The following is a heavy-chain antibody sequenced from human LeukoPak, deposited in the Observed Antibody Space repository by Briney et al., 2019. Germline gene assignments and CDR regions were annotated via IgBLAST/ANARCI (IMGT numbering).Heavy chain of an antibody. CDR2: VSAYDGNT. CDR1: GYTFTNSG. CDR3: ATLDTAMVQNYYYYGMDV. J-gene: IGHJ6*02. Sequence: ASVKVSCKASGYTFTNSGISWVRQAPGQGLEWMGWVSAYDGNTNYAQKLQGRLTMTTDRSTSTAYMELRSLRSDDTAMYYCATLDTAMVQNYYYYGMDVWGQGTTVTVSS. D-gene: IGHD5-18*01. V-gene: IGHV1-18*01.